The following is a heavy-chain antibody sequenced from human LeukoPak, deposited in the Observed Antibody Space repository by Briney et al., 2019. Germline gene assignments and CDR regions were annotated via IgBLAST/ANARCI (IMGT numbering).Heavy chain of an antibody. Sequence: ASVRVSCKASAYTFTSNDINWVRQAPGQGLEWMGWISAYNGNTNYAQKLQGRVTMTTDTSTSTAYMELRSLRSDDTAVYYCARRYCSSTSCYSSSDYMDVWGKGTTVTVSS. CDR2: ISAYNGNT. CDR1: AYTFTSND. J-gene: IGHJ6*03. D-gene: IGHD2-2*02. CDR3: ARRYCSSTSCYSSSDYMDV. V-gene: IGHV1-18*01.